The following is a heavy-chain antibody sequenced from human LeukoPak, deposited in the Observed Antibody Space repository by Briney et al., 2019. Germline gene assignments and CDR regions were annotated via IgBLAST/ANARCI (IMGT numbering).Heavy chain of an antibody. CDR2: ISGSGGST. J-gene: IGHJ4*02. D-gene: IGHD6-19*01. V-gene: IGHV3-23*01. Sequence: QPGASLRLCCAASGFTFSSYAMSWVRQAPGKGLEWVSAISGSGGSTYYADSVKGRFTISRDNSKNTLYLQMNSLRAEDTAVYYCAKVMRREAGTGDYWGQGTLVTVSS. CDR3: AKVMRREAGTGDY. CDR1: GFTFSSYA.